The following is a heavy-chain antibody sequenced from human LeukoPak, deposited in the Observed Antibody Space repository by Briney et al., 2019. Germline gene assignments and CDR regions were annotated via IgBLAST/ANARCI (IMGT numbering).Heavy chain of an antibody. CDR2: INHSGST. CDR3: ARAGLRGYSYGPDAFDI. D-gene: IGHD5-18*01. Sequence: PSETLSLTCTVSGGSISSGGYYWSWIRQPPGKGLEWIGEINHSGSTNYNPSLKSRVTISVDTSKNQFSLKLSSVTAADTAVYYCARAGLRGYSYGPDAFDIWGQGTMVTVSS. J-gene: IGHJ3*02. CDR1: GGSISSGGYY. V-gene: IGHV4-31*03.